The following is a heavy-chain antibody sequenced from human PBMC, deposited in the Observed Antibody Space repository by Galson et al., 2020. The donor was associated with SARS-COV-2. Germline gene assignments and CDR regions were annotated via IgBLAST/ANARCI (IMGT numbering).Heavy chain of an antibody. Sequence: TGGSLRLSCEVSEFTFSSFEMNWVRQAPGTGLEWVSYISSSGSNIYYADSVKGRFTISRDNAKKSLYLQMNSLRAEDTAVYYCAKESAVTGTVDYWGQGTLVTVSS. CDR1: EFTFSSFE. J-gene: IGHJ4*02. CDR2: ISSSGSNI. D-gene: IGHD6-19*01. CDR3: AKESAVTGTVDY. V-gene: IGHV3-48*03.